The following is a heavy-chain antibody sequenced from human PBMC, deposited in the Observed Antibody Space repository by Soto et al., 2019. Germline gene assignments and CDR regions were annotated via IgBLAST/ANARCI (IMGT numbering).Heavy chain of an antibody. CDR1: GFTFSSYG. Sequence: QVQLVESGGGVVQPGRSLRLSCAASGFTFSSYGMHWVRQAPGKGLEWVAVIWYDGSNKYYADSVKGRFTISRDNSKNTLYLQMNSLRAEDTAVYYCARDQGVAAAGDNYYYYYYMDVWGKGTTVTVSS. CDR3: ARDQGVAAAGDNYYYYYYMDV. CDR2: IWYDGSNK. J-gene: IGHJ6*03. V-gene: IGHV3-33*01. D-gene: IGHD6-13*01.